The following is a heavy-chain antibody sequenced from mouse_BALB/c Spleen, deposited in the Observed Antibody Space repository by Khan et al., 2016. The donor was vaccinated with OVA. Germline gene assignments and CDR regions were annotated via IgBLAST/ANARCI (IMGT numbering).Heavy chain of an antibody. CDR3: ARDGAYYRSDGWFSY. Sequence: VQLQQSGAELARPGASVKMSCKASGYTFTTYTMHWVKQRPGQGLEWIGYINPSNGYTNYNQKFKDKSTLTADKSSSTAYMQLSSLTSDYSAVYDCARDGAYYRSDGWFSYWGQGTLVTVSA. D-gene: IGHD2-14*01. CDR1: GYTFTTYT. J-gene: IGHJ3*01. CDR2: INPSNGYT. V-gene: IGHV1-4*01.